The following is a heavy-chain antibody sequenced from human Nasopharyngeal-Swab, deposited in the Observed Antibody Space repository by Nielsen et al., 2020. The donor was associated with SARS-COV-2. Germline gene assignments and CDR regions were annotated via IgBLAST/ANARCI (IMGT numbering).Heavy chain of an antibody. CDR1: GGSFSGYY. Sequence: ESLKISCAAYGGSFSGYYWSWIRQPPGKGLEWIGEINHSGSTNYNPSLKSRVTISVDTSKNQFSLKLSSVTAADTAVYYCARGVRLTRITMVRGPIESVYGMDVWGQGTTVTVSS. V-gene: IGHV4-34*01. J-gene: IGHJ6*02. CDR2: INHSGST. CDR3: ARGVRLTRITMVRGPIESVYGMDV. D-gene: IGHD3-10*01.